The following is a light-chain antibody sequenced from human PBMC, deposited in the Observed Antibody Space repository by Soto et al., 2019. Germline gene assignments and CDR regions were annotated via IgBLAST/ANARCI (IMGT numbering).Light chain of an antibody. CDR3: CSYAGSRV. V-gene: IGLV2-23*01. J-gene: IGLJ3*02. CDR2: EGS. CDR1: SSDVGSYNL. Sequence: QSALTQPACVSGSHGQSITISCTGTSSDVGSYNLVSWYQQHPGKAPKLMIYEGSKRPSGVSNRFSGSKSGNTASLTISGLQAEDEADYYCCSYAGSRVFGGGTQLTVL.